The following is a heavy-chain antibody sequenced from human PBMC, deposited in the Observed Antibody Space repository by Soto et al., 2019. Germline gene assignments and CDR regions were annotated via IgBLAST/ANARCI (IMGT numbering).Heavy chain of an antibody. CDR2: ISYDGSDK. CDR1: GFTFSSYA. D-gene: IGHD3-16*02. CDR3: AQALGELSPESYDY. J-gene: IGHJ4*02. Sequence: QVQLVESGGGVVQPGRSLRLSCAASGFTFSSYAMHWVRQAPGKGLEWVAVISYDGSDKYYADSVKGRFTISRDNSKNTLNLQTNSLRADDTAVYYCAQALGELSPESYDYWGQGTLITVSS. V-gene: IGHV3-30*18.